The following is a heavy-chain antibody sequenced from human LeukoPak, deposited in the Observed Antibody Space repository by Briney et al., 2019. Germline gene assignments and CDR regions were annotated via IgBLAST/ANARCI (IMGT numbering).Heavy chain of an antibody. J-gene: IGHJ3*02. Sequence: ASVKVSCKVSGYTLTELSMHWVRQAPGKGLEWMGGFDPEDGETIYAQKFQGRVTMTEDTSTDTAYMELSSRRSEDTAVYYCATGIAVAGTGMGAFDIWGQGTMVTVSS. V-gene: IGHV1-24*01. D-gene: IGHD6-19*01. CDR1: GYTLTELS. CDR2: FDPEDGET. CDR3: ATGIAVAGTGMGAFDI.